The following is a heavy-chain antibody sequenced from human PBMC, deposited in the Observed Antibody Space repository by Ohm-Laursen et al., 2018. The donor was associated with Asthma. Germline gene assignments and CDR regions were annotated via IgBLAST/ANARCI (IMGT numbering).Heavy chain of an antibody. Sequence: GSLRLSCTASGFAFSSSPMTWVRQAPGKGLEWVSAISNGGDTYYSDSVKGRFTISRDNSKNTLYLQMNRLRADDTAVYYCTKALFEPTGPWGQGTLVTVSS. V-gene: IGHV3-23*01. J-gene: IGHJ5*02. CDR1: GFAFSSSP. CDR2: ISNGGDT. CDR3: TKALFEPTGP.